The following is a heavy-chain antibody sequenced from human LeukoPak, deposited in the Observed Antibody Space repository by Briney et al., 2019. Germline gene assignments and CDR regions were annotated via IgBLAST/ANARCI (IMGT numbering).Heavy chain of an antibody. CDR1: GYTFTSYA. J-gene: IGHJ6*02. D-gene: IGHD6-13*01. Sequence: GASVKVSCKASGYTFTSYAMHWVRQAPGQRLEWMGWINAGNDNTKYSQKFQGRVTITRDTSASTAYMELSSLRSEDTAVYYCARDPLVAAAGNPVPYYYYGMDVWGQGTTVTVSS. CDR3: ARDPLVAAAGNPVPYYYYGMDV. V-gene: IGHV1-3*01. CDR2: INAGNDNT.